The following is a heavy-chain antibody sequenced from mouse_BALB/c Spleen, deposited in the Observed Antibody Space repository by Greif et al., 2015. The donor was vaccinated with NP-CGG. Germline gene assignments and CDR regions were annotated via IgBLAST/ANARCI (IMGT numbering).Heavy chain of an antibody. CDR1: GFTFSSYA. CDR2: ISSGGSYT. Sequence: EVKLMESGGGLVKPGGSLKLSCAASGFTFSSYAMSWVRQSPEKRLEWVAEISSGGSYTYYPDTVTGRFTISRDNAKNTLYLEMSSLRSEDTAMYYCARDGDDYDRGYAMDYCGQGTSVTVSS. CDR3: ARDGDDYDRGYAMDY. D-gene: IGHD2-4*01. V-gene: IGHV5-9-4*01. J-gene: IGHJ4*01.